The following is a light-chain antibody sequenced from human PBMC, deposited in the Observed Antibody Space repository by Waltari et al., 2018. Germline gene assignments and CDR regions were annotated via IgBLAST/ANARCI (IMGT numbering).Light chain of an antibody. Sequence: EIVMTQSPATLSVSPGERATLSCRASQSVSSNLAWYQQKPGQDPRLLIYGASTRATGIPARFSGSGSGTEFTLTISSLQSEDFAVYYCQQYNNWPPWTFGQGTKVEIK. CDR1: QSVSSN. J-gene: IGKJ1*01. CDR2: GAS. CDR3: QQYNNWPPWT. V-gene: IGKV3-15*01.